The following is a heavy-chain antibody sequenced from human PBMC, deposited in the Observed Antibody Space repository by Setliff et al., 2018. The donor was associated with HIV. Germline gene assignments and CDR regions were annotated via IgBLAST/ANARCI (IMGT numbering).Heavy chain of an antibody. D-gene: IGHD1-1*01. V-gene: IGHV1-18*01. CDR3: ARQLSNSFDY. CDR1: GYTFSNYG. J-gene: IGHJ4*02. Sequence: ASVKVSCKASGYTFSNYGISWVRQAPGQGLEWMGWISPYNGNTRISQRFRGSVTMTRDRSINTAYMEFSGLTSDDTAVYYCARQLSNSFDYWGQGTLVTVSS. CDR2: ISPYNGNT.